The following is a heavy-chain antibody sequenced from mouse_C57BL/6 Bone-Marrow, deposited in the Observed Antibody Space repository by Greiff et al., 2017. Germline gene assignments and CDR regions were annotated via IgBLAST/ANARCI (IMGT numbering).Heavy chain of an antibody. J-gene: IGHJ3*01. CDR1: GYTFTSYW. Sequence: QVQLQQPGAELVKPGASVKLSCKASGYTFTSYWMQWVKQRPGQGLEWIGEIDPSDSYTNYNQKFKGKATLTVDPSSSTAYMQLSSLTSEDSAVYYCASLPSWFAYWGQGTLVTVAA. CDR2: IDPSDSYT. CDR3: ASLPSWFAY. D-gene: IGHD2-1*01. V-gene: IGHV1-50*01.